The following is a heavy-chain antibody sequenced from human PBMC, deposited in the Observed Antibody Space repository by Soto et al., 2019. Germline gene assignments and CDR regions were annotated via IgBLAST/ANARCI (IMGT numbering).Heavy chain of an antibody. CDR1: GGSISSTYW. CDR3: ARENGLPYYYYDLDV. V-gene: IGHV4-4*02. Sequence: QVQLEESGPGLVKPSETLSLTCGVSGGSISSTYWWTWVRQPPGKGLEWIGEIYHSGGTNYNPSLESRVTISVDKSKNQFSLTVTSVTAADTAVYYCARENGLPYYYYDLDVWGQGTTVIVSS. CDR2: IYHSGGT. J-gene: IGHJ6*02. D-gene: IGHD2-8*01.